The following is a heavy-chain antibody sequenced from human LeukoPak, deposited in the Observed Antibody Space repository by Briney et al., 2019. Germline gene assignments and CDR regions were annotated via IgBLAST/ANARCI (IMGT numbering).Heavy chain of an antibody. CDR2: TYYSGST. CDR3: ARDSGFGSGWYYFDY. CDR1: GGSISSYY. Sequence: SETLSLTCTVSGGSISSYYWSWIRQPPGKGLEWIGYTYYSGSTNYNPSLESRVTISVDTSKNQFSLKLSSVTAADTAVYYCARDSGFGSGWYYFDYWGQGTLVTVSS. D-gene: IGHD6-19*01. V-gene: IGHV4-59*01. J-gene: IGHJ4*02.